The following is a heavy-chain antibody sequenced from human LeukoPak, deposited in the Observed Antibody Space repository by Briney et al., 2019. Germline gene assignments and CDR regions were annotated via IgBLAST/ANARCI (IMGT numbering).Heavy chain of an antibody. J-gene: IGHJ5*02. CDR2: ISAYNGNT. Sequence: ASVKVSCKPSVYTSTSYGISWVRHAPGQGLEWMGWISAYNGNTNYAQKLQGRVTMTTDTSTSTAYMELRSLRSDDTAVYYCAVGPMRAPDWFDPWGQGTLVTVSS. CDR3: AVGPMRAPDWFDP. CDR1: VYTSTSYG. V-gene: IGHV1-18*01.